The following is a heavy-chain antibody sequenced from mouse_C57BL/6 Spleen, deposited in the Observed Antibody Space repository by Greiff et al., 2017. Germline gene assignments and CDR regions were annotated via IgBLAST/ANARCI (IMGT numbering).Heavy chain of an antibody. J-gene: IGHJ4*01. V-gene: IGHV1-85*01. CDR2: ISPRDGST. CDR3: AKRGYYYGFYAMDD. CDR1: GYTFTSYD. D-gene: IGHD1-1*01. Sequence: VQLQQSGPELVKPGASVKLSCKASGYTFTSYDINWVKQRPGQGLEWIGWISPRDGSTKYNEEFKGKATLTVDTSSSTAYVELHSLTSEDAAVYFCAKRGYYYGFYAMDDWGQGTSGTVSS.